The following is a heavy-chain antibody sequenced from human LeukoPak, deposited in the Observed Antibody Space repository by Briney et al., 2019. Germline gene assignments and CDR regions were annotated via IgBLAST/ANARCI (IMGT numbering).Heavy chain of an antibody. J-gene: IGHJ4*02. CDR1: GFTVSSNY. Sequence: GGSLRLSCAASGFTVSSNYMSWVRQAPGKGLEWVSIIYSDGTTDYADSVKGRFTISRDNSKSSLFLQMNSLRTEDTALYYCARDHVYGGADYWGQGTLVTVSS. D-gene: IGHD5/OR15-5a*01. CDR3: ARDHVYGGADY. CDR2: IYSDGTT. V-gene: IGHV3-53*05.